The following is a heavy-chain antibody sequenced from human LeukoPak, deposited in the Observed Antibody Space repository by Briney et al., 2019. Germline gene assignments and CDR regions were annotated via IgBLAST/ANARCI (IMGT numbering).Heavy chain of an antibody. J-gene: IGHJ4*02. Sequence: PGGSLRLSCAASGFTFSSYWMHWVRQAPGKGPLWVSHINGDGSTTNYADSMKGRFTISRDNAKNTLYLQMNSLRAEDTAVYYCAEAASVRGVSYWGQGTLVTVSS. CDR3: AEAASVRGVSY. D-gene: IGHD3-10*01. CDR2: INGDGSTT. CDR1: GFTFSSYW. V-gene: IGHV3-74*01.